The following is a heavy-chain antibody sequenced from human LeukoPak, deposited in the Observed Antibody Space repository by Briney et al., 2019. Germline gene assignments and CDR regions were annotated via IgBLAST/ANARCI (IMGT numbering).Heavy chain of an antibody. V-gene: IGHV1-69*13. CDR1: GGTFSSYA. Sequence: GASVKVSCKASGGTFSSYAISWVRQAPGQGLEWMGGIIPIFGTANYAQKFQGRVTITADESTSTAYMELSSLRSEDTAVYYCARDRIAARPEGGYYGMDVWGQGTTVTVSS. CDR2: IIPIFGTA. CDR3: ARDRIAARPEGGYYGMDV. D-gene: IGHD6-6*01. J-gene: IGHJ6*02.